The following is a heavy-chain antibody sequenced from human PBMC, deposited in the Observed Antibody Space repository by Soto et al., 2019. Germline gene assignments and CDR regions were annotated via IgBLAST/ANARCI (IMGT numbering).Heavy chain of an antibody. Sequence: SETLSLTCTVSGGSISGYYWSWIRHPPGNGLEWIGYMYNTGSTVYNPSFKCRVTISVDTSKNQFSLKLNSVTVADTAVYYCARDLWGYCGTDCYPLDVWGQGTTVT. D-gene: IGHD2-21*02. CDR2: MYNTGST. V-gene: IGHV4-59*01. CDR1: GGSISGYY. CDR3: ARDLWGYCGTDCYPLDV. J-gene: IGHJ6*02.